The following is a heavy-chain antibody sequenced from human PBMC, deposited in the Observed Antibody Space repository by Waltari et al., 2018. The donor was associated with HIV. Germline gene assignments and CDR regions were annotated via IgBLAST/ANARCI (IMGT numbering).Heavy chain of an antibody. D-gene: IGHD3-3*01. CDR1: ADTIHNYY. CDR2: IYYTGTS. CDR3: ARTVGTSISGVITYNWFDS. J-gene: IGHJ5*01. V-gene: IGHV4-59*01. Sequence: QVQLQESGPGLVKPSETLSLTCNVSADTIHNYYLSWLRQSPATGLEWIGYIYYTGTSNYNPSPSLKSRVTMSLDTSKTQFSLKLTSVSAADTAVYYCARTVGTSISGVITYNWFDSWGQGTLVTVSS.